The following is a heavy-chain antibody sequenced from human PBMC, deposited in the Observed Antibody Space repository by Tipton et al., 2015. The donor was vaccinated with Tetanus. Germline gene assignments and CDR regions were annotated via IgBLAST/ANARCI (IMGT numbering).Heavy chain of an antibody. CDR1: GGSVNSDDYY. CDR2: IFHTGGA. Sequence: TLSLTCTVSGGSVNSDDYYWTWIRQHPGKGLDWIGYIFHTGGADYNPSLNSRATISIDTSKNQFSLKLSSVTAADTAVYYCARVDDSVWWSPFDPWGQGVLVTFSS. D-gene: IGHD3-16*01. CDR3: ARVDDSVWWSPFDP. J-gene: IGHJ5*02. V-gene: IGHV4-31*03.